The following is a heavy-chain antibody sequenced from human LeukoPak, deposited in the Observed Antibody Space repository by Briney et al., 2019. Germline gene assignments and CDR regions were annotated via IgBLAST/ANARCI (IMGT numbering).Heavy chain of an antibody. CDR1: GFTFSSYS. J-gene: IGHJ3*02. CDR2: ISSSSSYI. Sequence: PGGSLRLSCAASGFTFSSYSMNWVRQAPGKGLEWVSSISSSSSYIYYADSVKGRFTISRDNAKNSLYLQMNSLRAEDTAVYYCASAQRLQLHWDAFDIWGQGTMVTVSS. D-gene: IGHD5-18*01. V-gene: IGHV3-21*01. CDR3: ASAQRLQLHWDAFDI.